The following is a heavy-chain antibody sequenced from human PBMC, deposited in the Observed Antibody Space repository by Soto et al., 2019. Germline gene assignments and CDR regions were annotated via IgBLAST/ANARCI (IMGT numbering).Heavy chain of an antibody. J-gene: IGHJ3*01. V-gene: IGHV3-7*05. CDR3: ARAAF. CDR2: INPDGSDK. CDR1: GPSFRDDW. Sequence: EVQLVESGGGLVQPGGSLRLSCAASGPSFRDDWMSWVRQAPGKGLDWVAYINPDGSDKDYADAVEGRFTISRDNTKNSLYLQMNNLRVEDTAVYYCARAAFWGQGTMVTVSS.